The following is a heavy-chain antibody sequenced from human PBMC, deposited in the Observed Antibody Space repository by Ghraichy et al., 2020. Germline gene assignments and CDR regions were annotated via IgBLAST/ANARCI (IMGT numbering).Heavy chain of an antibody. CDR3: ARLSLSGDSPYWYFDL. D-gene: IGHD7-27*01. CDR1: GGSISGHY. CDR2: ISYTGDT. Sequence: SETLSLTCTVSGGSISGHYWSWIRLPPGKGPEWIAYISYTGDTNYSPSLKSRVTILVDTSKNQFSLKLNSITAADTAVYYCARLSLSGDSPYWYFDLWGRGTLVTVSS. V-gene: IGHV4-59*08. J-gene: IGHJ2*01.